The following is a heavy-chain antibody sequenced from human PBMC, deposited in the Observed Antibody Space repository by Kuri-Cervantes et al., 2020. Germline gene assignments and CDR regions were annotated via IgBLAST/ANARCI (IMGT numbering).Heavy chain of an antibody. CDR1: GFNFNNYW. D-gene: IGHD6-19*01. J-gene: IGHJ6*02. CDR3: ARDFGEQWLMGKPAYYYYYGMDV. Sequence: GGSLRLSCVVSGFNFNNYWMTWVRQAPGKGLEWVANIKEDGSEKYYVDSVEGRFTISRDNSKKTVYLEMTRLRAEDTAVYYCARDFGEQWLMGKPAYYYYYGMDVWGQGTTVTVSS. CDR2: IKEDGSEK. V-gene: IGHV3-7*01.